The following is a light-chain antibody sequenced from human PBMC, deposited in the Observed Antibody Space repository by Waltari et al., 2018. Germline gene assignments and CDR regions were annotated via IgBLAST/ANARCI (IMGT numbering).Light chain of an antibody. V-gene: IGKV3-15*01. Sequence: TQSPDTLSVSPGERATLSYRASQSVSGDLAWFRQRPGQAPRLLIYGASTRATGIPARFSGAGSGTEFTLTITSLQSEDYAVYYCQQYDKWPFSFGPGTKVEIK. CDR1: QSVSGD. J-gene: IGKJ3*01. CDR2: GAS. CDR3: QQYDKWPFS.